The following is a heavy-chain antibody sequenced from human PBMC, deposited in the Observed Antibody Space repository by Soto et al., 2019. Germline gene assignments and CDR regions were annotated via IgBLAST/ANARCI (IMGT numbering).Heavy chain of an antibody. CDR2: INEDGSEK. D-gene: IGHD6-13*01. V-gene: IGHV3-7*01. CDR3: ARDYSSSWTFFDY. Sequence: PGGSLRLSCVASGFTFSSYWMSWVRQAPGKGLEWVANINEDGSEKYYVDSVKGRFTISRDNAKNSLYLQMNSLRAEDTAVYYCARDYSSSWTFFDYWGQGTLVTVSS. J-gene: IGHJ4*02. CDR1: GFTFSSYW.